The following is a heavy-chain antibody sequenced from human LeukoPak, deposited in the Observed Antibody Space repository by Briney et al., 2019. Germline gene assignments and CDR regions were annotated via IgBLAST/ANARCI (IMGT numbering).Heavy chain of an antibody. Sequence: GGSLRLSCAASGFTFSSYSMNWARQAPGKGLEWVSSISSSSSYIYYADSVKGRFTISRDNAKNSLYLQMNSLRAEDTAVYYCARSLLYYYGMDVWGQGTTVTVSS. CDR1: GFTFSSYS. CDR3: ARSLLYYYGMDV. D-gene: IGHD2/OR15-2a*01. V-gene: IGHV3-21*01. CDR2: ISSSSSYI. J-gene: IGHJ6*02.